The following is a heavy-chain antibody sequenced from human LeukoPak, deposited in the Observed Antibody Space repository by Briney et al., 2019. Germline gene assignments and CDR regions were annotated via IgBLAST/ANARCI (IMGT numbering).Heavy chain of an antibody. J-gene: IGHJ3*02. D-gene: IGHD2-21*02. CDR2: INWNGGST. CDR3: ARGSIVVVTAISDAFDI. Sequence: RPGGSLRLSCAASGFTFGDYGMSWVRQAPGEGLEWVSGINWNGGSTGYADSVKGRFTISRDNAKNSLYLQMNSLRAEDTALYYCARGSIVVVTAISDAFDIWGQGTMVTVSS. CDR1: GFTFGDYG. V-gene: IGHV3-20*04.